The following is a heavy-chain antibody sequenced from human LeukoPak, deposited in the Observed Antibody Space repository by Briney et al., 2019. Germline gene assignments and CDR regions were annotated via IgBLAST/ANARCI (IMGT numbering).Heavy chain of an antibody. V-gene: IGHV3-74*01. CDR3: ARDRVVVATTTPPYWYFDL. CDR1: GFTFSTYW. CDR2: INSDGGTT. D-gene: IGHD2-15*01. Sequence: GGSLRLSCAASGFTFSTYWMHWVRQAPGKGLVWVSGINSDGGTTNYADSVKGRFTISRDNAKNSLFLHMNSLRVEDTALYYCARDRVVVATTTPPYWYFDLWGRGTRVTVSS. J-gene: IGHJ2*01.